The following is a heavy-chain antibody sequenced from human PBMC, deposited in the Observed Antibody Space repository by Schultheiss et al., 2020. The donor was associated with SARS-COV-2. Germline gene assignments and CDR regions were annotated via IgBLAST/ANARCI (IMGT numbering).Heavy chain of an antibody. J-gene: IGHJ4*02. CDR1: GFTVSSNY. CDR3: ASIYSSSWFMFDY. CDR2: IYSGGST. V-gene: IGHV3-53*01. Sequence: GGSLRLSCAASGFTVSSNYMSWVRQAPGKGLEWVSVIYSGGSTYYADSVKGRFTISRDNSKNTLYLQMNSLRAEDTAVYYCASIYSSSWFMFDYWGQGTLVTVSS. D-gene: IGHD6-13*01.